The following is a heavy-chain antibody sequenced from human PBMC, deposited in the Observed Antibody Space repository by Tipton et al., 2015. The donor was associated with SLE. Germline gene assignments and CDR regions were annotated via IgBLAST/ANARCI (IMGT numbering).Heavy chain of an antibody. Sequence: TLSLTCTVSGGSISSGGYYWSWIRQHPGKGLEWIGYIYYSGSTYYNPSLKSRVTISVDTSKNQFSLKLSSVTAADTAVYYCARASFYCGGDCSPYYYYYYMDVWGKGTTVTVSS. CDR1: GGSISSGGYY. V-gene: IGHV4-31*03. J-gene: IGHJ6*03. CDR2: IYYSGST. D-gene: IGHD2-21*01. CDR3: ARASFYCGGDCSPYYYYYYMDV.